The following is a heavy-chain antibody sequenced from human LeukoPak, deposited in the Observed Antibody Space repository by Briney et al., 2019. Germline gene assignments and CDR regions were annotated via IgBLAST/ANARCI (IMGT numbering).Heavy chain of an antibody. CDR3: ARDKDFWSGYLSYNWFDP. Sequence: AASVKVSCKASGYTFTGYYMHWVRQAPGQGLEWMGWINPNSGGTNYAQKFQGRVTMTTDTSTSTAYMELRSLRSDDTAVYYCARDKDFWSGYLSYNWFDPWGQGTLVTVSS. D-gene: IGHD3-3*01. V-gene: IGHV1-2*02. CDR2: INPNSGGT. CDR1: GYTFTGYY. J-gene: IGHJ5*02.